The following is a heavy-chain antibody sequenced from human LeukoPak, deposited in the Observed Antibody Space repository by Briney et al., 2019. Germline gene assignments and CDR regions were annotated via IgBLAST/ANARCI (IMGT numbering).Heavy chain of an antibody. D-gene: IGHD1-26*01. CDR2: ISWDCGST. CDR3: AKLSSSGSYYGNGFLDY. J-gene: IGHJ4*02. Sequence: GGSLRLSCAASGFTFDDYTVHWVRQAPGKGLEWVSLISWDCGSTYYADSVKGRFTISRDNSKNSLYLQMNSLRTEDTALYYCAKLSSSGSYYGNGFLDYWGQGTLVTVSS. V-gene: IGHV3-43*01. CDR1: GFTFDDYT.